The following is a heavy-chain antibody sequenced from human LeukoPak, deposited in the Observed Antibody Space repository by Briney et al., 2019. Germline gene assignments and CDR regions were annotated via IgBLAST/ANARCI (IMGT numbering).Heavy chain of an antibody. CDR1: GGSISSSSYY. J-gene: IGHJ4*02. CDR2: IYYSGST. V-gene: IGHV4-39*01. CDR3: ARLTIFGVVINY. D-gene: IGHD3-3*01. Sequence: SETLSLTCTVSGGSISSSSYYWAWIRQPPGKGLEWIGSIYYSGSTYYNPSLKSRVTISVDTSKNQFSLKLSSVTAADTAVYYCARLTIFGVVINYWGQGTLVTVSS.